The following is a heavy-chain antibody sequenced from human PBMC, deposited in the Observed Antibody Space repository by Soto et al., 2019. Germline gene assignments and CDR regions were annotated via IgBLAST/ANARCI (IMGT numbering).Heavy chain of an antibody. D-gene: IGHD5-18*01. Sequence: GGSLRLSCAASGFTFSSYEMNWVRQAPGKGLEWVSYISSSGSTIYYADSVKGRFTISRDNAKNSLYLQMNSLRAEDTAVYYCARDSRYSYGYVVDYWGLGTLVTGSS. CDR2: ISSSGSTI. CDR3: ARDSRYSYGYVVDY. V-gene: IGHV3-48*03. CDR1: GFTFSSYE. J-gene: IGHJ4*02.